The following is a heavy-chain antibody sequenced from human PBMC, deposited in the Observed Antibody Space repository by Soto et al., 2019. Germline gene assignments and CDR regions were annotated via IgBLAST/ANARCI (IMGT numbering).Heavy chain of an antibody. D-gene: IGHD3-10*01. V-gene: IGHV1-8*01. CDR2: MNPNSGNT. CDR1: GYTFTSYD. Sequence: ASVKVSCKASGYTFTSYDIDLVRQATGQGLEWMGWMNPNSGNTGYAQKFQGRVTMTRNTSISTAYMELSSLRSEDTAVYYCAISVPIYYMDVWGKGTTVTVSS. CDR3: AISVPIYYMDV. J-gene: IGHJ6*03.